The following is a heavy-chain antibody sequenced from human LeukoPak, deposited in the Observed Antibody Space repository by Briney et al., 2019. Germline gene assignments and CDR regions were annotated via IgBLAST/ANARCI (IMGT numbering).Heavy chain of an antibody. J-gene: IGHJ4*02. V-gene: IGHV3-30-3*01. Sequence: GRSLRHSCVDSGFTFSIHAMHWVRQAPDKGLEWVAVISYEGSDKHYTDSVKGRFTISRDNSKKTLYLQMNSLRTEDTALYYCTREGSGRLIDYWGQGTLVTVSS. CDR2: ISYEGSDK. D-gene: IGHD3-22*01. CDR3: TREGSGRLIDY. CDR1: GFTFSIHA.